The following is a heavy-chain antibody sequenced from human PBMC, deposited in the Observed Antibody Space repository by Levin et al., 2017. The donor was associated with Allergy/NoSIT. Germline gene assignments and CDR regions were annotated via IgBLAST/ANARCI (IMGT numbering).Heavy chain of an antibody. CDR3: ARMGLRGKFDS. Sequence: SQTLSLTCTVSGGSIRSAGYYWSWIRQSAGKGLEWIGRIYSTGSTNTNPSLRSRLSISIDKSKSQFSLELSSLTASDTGVYYCARMGLRGKFDSWGQGTLVTVSS. V-gene: IGHV4-61*02. CDR1: GGSIRSAGYY. J-gene: IGHJ5*01. D-gene: IGHD1-26*01. CDR2: IYSTGST.